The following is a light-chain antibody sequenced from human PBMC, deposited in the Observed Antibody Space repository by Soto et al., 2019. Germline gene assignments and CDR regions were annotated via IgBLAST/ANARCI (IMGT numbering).Light chain of an antibody. V-gene: IGLV1-51*02. Sequence: QSVLTQPPSVSAAPGLKVTISCSGSSSNIGNNYVSWYQQLPGTAPKLLIYENNKRPSGIPDRFSGSKSGTSATLGITGLQTGDEADYYCGTWDSSLSAGVVFGGGTKVTVL. CDR1: SSNIGNNY. CDR2: ENN. CDR3: GTWDSSLSAGVV. J-gene: IGLJ2*01.